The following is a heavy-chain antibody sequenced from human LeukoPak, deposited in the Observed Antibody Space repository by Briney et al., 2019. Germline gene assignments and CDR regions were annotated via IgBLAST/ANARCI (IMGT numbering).Heavy chain of an antibody. CDR3: ARDQNY. CDR2: TYSGGTT. CDR1: GFTVSTNY. V-gene: IGHV3-66*02. J-gene: IGHJ4*02. Sequence: GGSLRLSCVASGFTVSTNYMSWVRQAPGKGLEWVSVTYSGGTTYYADSVKGRFTISTDNSQNTLYLQMNSLRPEDTAVYYCARDQNYWGQGTLVTASS.